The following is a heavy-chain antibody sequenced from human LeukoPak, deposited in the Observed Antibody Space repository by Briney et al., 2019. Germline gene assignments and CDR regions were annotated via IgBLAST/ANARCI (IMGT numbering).Heavy chain of an antibody. J-gene: IGHJ5*02. D-gene: IGHD4-17*01. CDR1: GGSISSYY. Sequence: SETLSLTCTVSGGSISSYYWSWIRQPPGKGLEWIGYIYYSESTNYNPSLKSRVTISVDTSKNQFSLKRSSVTAADTAVYYCARSYGDYSNWLDPWGQGTLVTVSS. CDR2: IYYSEST. V-gene: IGHV4-59*01. CDR3: ARSYGDYSNWLDP.